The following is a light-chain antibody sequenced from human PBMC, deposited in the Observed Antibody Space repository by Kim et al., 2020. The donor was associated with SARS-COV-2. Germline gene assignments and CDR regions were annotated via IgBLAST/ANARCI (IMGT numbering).Light chain of an antibody. CDR1: ESVSSNV. J-gene: IGKJ1*01. CDR3: HQYSRSPPWT. CDR2: GTS. Sequence: PGERATVSCRATESVSSNVMAWYQQNPGQTPRLLVHGTSTRASGIPDRFISSGSGTDFTLTISKLDPEDFAVYYCHQYSRSPPWTFGQGTKVDIK. V-gene: IGKV3-20*01.